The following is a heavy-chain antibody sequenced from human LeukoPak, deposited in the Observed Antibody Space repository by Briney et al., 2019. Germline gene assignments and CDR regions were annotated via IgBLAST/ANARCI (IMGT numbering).Heavy chain of an antibody. Sequence: GGSLRLSCAASGFTFSSHAMGWVRQAPGKGLEWVPSITGSGGSTYCGDSVKGRFTISRDNSKNTLYLQMNSLRAEDTALYYCAKDGGGSLEWLPPMDVWGQGTTVTVSS. D-gene: IGHD3-3*01. CDR1: GFTFSSHA. V-gene: IGHV3-23*01. CDR2: ITGSGGST. J-gene: IGHJ6*02. CDR3: AKDGGGSLEWLPPMDV.